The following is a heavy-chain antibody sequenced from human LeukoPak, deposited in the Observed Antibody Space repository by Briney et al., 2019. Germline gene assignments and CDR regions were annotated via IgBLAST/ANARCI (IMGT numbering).Heavy chain of an antibody. CDR3: TTIRPVY. Sequence: GGSLRLSCAASGFTFISYWIHWVRQVPGKGLVWVSRIKDGGTTTDYADSVKGRFTISIDDAKNTLYLQMNSLRAEDTAVYYCTTIRPVYWGQGTLVTVS. D-gene: IGHD5-12*01. J-gene: IGHJ4*02. V-gene: IGHV3-74*01. CDR1: GFTFISYW. CDR2: IKDGGTTT.